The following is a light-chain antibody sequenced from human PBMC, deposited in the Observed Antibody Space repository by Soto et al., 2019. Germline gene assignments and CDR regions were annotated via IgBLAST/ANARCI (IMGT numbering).Light chain of an antibody. CDR3: SAYAGSNDV. Sequence: QSALTQPPSASGSPGQSVTISCTGTSSDVGGYNYVSWYQQRPGKAPKLIIYEVSKRPSGVPDRFSGSKSGNTASLTVSGLQAEDEADYYSSAYAGSNDVFGAGTKVTVL. CDR2: EVS. V-gene: IGLV2-8*01. CDR1: SSDVGGYNY. J-gene: IGLJ1*01.